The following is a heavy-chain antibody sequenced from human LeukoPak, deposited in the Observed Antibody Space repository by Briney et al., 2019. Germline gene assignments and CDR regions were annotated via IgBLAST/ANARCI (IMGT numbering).Heavy chain of an antibody. J-gene: IGHJ4*02. CDR1: GFTFGAYA. D-gene: IGHD1-26*01. V-gene: IGHV3-33*01. CDR3: ARQVGNASWYFDY. CDR2: IWYDGSNN. Sequence: GGSLRLTCAASGFTFGAYAMHWVRQAPGKGLEWVAVIWYDGSNNYHADSLKDRFTISRDNSKNTLYLQINSLRAEDTAVYYCARQVGNASWYFDYWGQGALVTVSS.